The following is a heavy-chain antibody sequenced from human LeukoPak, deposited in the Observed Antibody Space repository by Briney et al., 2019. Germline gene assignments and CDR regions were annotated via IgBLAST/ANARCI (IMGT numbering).Heavy chain of an antibody. V-gene: IGHV3-30-3*01. J-gene: IGHJ4*02. CDR1: GFTFSSYA. CDR2: ISYDGSNK. CDR3: ARDGTTDYFDY. Sequence: GGSLRLSCAASGFTFSSYAMHWVRQAPGKGLEWAAVISYDGSNKYYADSVKGRFTISRDNSKNTLYLQMNSLRAEDTAVYYCARDGTTDYFDYWGQGTLVTVSS. D-gene: IGHD1/OR15-1a*01.